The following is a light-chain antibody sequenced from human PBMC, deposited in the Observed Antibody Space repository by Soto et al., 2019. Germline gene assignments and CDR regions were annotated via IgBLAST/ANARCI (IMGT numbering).Light chain of an antibody. Sequence: DVQMTQSPSSLSASVGDRVTISCQASQDIANYLNWYQQKPWKAPQLLICDASNLETGVPSRVSRSRSGTEFTFTIAGLQAEDFATEYCQQFDSLPYSFGQGTKLDIK. J-gene: IGKJ2*03. CDR3: QQFDSLPYS. CDR1: QDIANY. CDR2: DAS. V-gene: IGKV1-33*01.